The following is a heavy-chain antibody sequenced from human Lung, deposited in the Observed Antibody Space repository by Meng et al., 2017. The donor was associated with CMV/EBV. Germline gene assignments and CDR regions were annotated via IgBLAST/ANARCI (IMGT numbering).Heavy chain of an antibody. J-gene: IGHJ4*02. CDR1: GYTFTSYY. CDR3: ARTMGYFTPDFDY. D-gene: IGHD3-3*01. V-gene: IGHV1-46*01. Sequence: ASVXVSXKASGYTFTSYYMHWVRRAPGQGLEWVGIITPTGDSTSYAQKFQGRVTMTRDTSTSTVYMELSSLRFEDTAVYYCARTMGYFTPDFDYWGQGTRVTVSS. CDR2: ITPTGDST.